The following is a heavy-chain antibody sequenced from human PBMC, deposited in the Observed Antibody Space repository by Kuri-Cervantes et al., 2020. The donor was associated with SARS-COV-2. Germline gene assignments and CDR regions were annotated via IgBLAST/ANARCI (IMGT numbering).Heavy chain of an antibody. V-gene: IGHV4-61*09. CDR1: GGSIISGSYY. CDR3: ARDTPIKGFGGYDYGADWFDP. J-gene: IGHJ5*02. CDR2: IYTSGST. D-gene: IGHD5-12*01. Sequence: SETLSLTVTVSGGSIISGSYYWSWIRQPAGKGLEWIGYIYTSGSTNYNPSLKSRVTISVDTSKNQFSLKLSSVIAADTAVYYCARDTPIKGFGGYDYGADWFDPWGQGTLVTVSS.